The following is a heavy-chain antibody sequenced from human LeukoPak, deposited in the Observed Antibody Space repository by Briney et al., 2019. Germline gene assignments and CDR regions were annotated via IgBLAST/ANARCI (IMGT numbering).Heavy chain of an antibody. Sequence: SQTLSLTCTVSGGSISSGSYYWSWIRQPAGKGLEWIGRIYTSRSTNYNPSLKSRVTISVDTSKNQFSLKLSSVTAADTAVYYCARDGMRGYSYGLEIDYWGQGTLVTVSS. V-gene: IGHV4-61*02. CDR3: ARDGMRGYSYGLEIDY. J-gene: IGHJ4*02. CDR2: IYTSRST. D-gene: IGHD5-18*01. CDR1: GGSISSGSYY.